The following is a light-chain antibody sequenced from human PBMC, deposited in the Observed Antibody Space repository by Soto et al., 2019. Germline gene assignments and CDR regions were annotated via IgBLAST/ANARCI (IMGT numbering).Light chain of an antibody. CDR1: QSVSSSY. Sequence: IVFAPAPGTPVFSPGERAPHPFPARQSVSSSYLAWYQQKPGQAPRLLIYGASSGATGIPDRFSGSGSGTDFTLTIRRLEPEDFAVYYCQQYGSSYPWTFGQGTKVDIK. V-gene: IGKV3-20*01. CDR3: QQYGSSYPWT. CDR2: GAS. J-gene: IGKJ1*01.